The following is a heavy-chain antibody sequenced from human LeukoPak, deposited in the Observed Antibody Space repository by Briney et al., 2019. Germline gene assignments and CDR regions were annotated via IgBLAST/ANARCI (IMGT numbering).Heavy chain of an antibody. CDR2: IRSSDRAI. Sequence: GGSLRLSCVASGFTFSTYSMNWVRQAPGKGLEWVSYIRSSDRAIYYADSVTGRFTISRDNAKNSLYLQMHSLRDEDTAVYYCARDRDWAFDYWGQGTLVAVSS. CDR1: GFTFSTYS. CDR3: ARDRDWAFDY. D-gene: IGHD3-9*01. J-gene: IGHJ4*02. V-gene: IGHV3-48*02.